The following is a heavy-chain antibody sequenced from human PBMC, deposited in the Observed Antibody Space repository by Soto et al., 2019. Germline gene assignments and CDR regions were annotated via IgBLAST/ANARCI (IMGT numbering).Heavy chain of an antibody. Sequence: QITLKESGPTLEKPKPTLTPTCTFSGFSLSTSGVGVGWIRKPPGKALEWLALNYWNFDKRYSPSLKRRLTFTRDTSKNRVVLTMPNMDPMDTATYYCAHRIGPAGTLDYWGQGSLVT. CDR3: AHRIGPAGTLDY. V-gene: IGHV2-5*01. J-gene: IGHJ4*02. D-gene: IGHD3-10*01. CDR1: GFSLSTSGVG. CDR2: NYWNFDK.